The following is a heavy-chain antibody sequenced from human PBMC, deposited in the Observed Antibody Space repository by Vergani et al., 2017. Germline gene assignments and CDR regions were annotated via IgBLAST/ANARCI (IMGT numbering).Heavy chain of an antibody. CDR1: GGTFSSYA. J-gene: IGHJ5*02. D-gene: IGHD5-12*01. CDR2: IIPIFGTA. Sequence: QVQLVQSGAEVKKPGSSVKVSCKASGGTFSSYAISWVRQAPGQGLEWMGGIIPIFGTANDAQKFQGRVTITADESTSTAYMELISLRSEDTAVYYCARMNIVATISSRWFDPWGQGTLVTVSS. CDR3: ARMNIVATISSRWFDP. V-gene: IGHV1-69*01.